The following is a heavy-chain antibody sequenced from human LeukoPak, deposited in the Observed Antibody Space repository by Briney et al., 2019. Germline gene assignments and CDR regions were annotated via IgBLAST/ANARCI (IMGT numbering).Heavy chain of an antibody. J-gene: IGHJ5*02. V-gene: IGHV4-39*07. CDR2: ISYSGSP. CDR1: GGSISSSSYY. CDR3: ATDHLAAAGYNWFDP. Sequence: PSETLSLTCTVSGGSISSSSYYWGWVRQHPEKGLEWIGYISYSGSPYYNPSLQTRVTISSDMSKNQFSLKLASVTAADTAVYYCATDHLAAAGYNWFDPWGQGTLVTVSS. D-gene: IGHD6-13*01.